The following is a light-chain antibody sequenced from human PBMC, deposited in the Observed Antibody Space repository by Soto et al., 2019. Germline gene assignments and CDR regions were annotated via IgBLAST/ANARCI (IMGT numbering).Light chain of an antibody. V-gene: IGLV1-44*01. CDR2: NNN. CDR3: AAWDDSLNGYV. Sequence: QSAQNQPPSASGTPGQRVTISCSGGSSNIGTNAVNWYQQLPGTAPKLLIYNNNQRPSGVPDRFSGSKSGTSASLAISGLQSEDEADYYCAAWDDSLNGYVFGTGTKVTVL. CDR1: SSNIGTNA. J-gene: IGLJ1*01.